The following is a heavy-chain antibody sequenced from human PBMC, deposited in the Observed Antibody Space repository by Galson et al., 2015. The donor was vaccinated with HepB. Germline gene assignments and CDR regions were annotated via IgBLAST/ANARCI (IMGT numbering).Heavy chain of an antibody. CDR3: AKDGPPSFIPHFFDS. V-gene: IGHV3-23*01. D-gene: IGHD3-16*02. CDR1: GFTFTTYT. Sequence: SLRLSCAASGFTFTTYTMSWVRQAPGKGLEWVSSISGGGGHTYYADSVKGRFTISRDRSRNTVSLQMNRLRAEDTAVYYCAKDGPPSFIPHFFDSWGQGTLVNVSS. J-gene: IGHJ4*02. CDR2: ISGGGGHT.